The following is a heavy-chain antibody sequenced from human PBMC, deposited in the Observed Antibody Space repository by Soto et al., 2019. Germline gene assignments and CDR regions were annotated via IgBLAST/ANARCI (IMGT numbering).Heavy chain of an antibody. CDR3: ARVYFESRGPTKYRAFDF. CDR1: GFTFSDYS. J-gene: IGHJ3*01. V-gene: IGHV3-7*01. D-gene: IGHD3-22*01. Sequence: GGSLRLSCAASGFTFSDYSMSWVRQSPGKGLEGVANIKQDGGEEDYLDSVKGRLTTSRDNAKNSLYLQMNSLRAEDTAVYYCARVYFESRGPTKYRAFDFWGQGTMVTVSS. CDR2: IKQDGGEE.